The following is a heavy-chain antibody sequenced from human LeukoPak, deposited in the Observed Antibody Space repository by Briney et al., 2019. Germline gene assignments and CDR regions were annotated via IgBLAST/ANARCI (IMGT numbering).Heavy chain of an antibody. CDR2: ILYEGNRR. V-gene: IGHV3-30*04. J-gene: IGHJ6*03. CDR3: ARVNGRVEAGILPGGGPYYYFYYMDL. CDR1: GFTFSSYA. Sequence: PGGSLRLSCAASGFTFSSYAMHWVRQAPGKWLEWVAAILYEGNRRYTADSVEGRFSISSSNAKNSLYLQMTSLRADDTAFYYCARVNGRVEAGILPGGGPYYYFYYMDLWGKGTTVTVSS. D-gene: IGHD2-8*01.